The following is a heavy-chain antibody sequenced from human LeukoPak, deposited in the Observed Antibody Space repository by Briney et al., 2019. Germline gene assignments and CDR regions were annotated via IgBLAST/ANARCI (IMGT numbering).Heavy chain of an antibody. V-gene: IGHV3-23*01. CDR2: ISGSGGST. J-gene: IGHJ3*02. CDR3: AKDCTNGVCYALDI. Sequence: GGSLRLSRAASGLTFSNYGMSWVRQAPGKGLEWVSAISGSGGSTYYADSVKGRFPISRDNSKNTLYLQMNSLRAEDTAVYYCAKDCTNGVCYALDIWGQGTMVTVSS. CDR1: GLTFSNYG. D-gene: IGHD2-8*01.